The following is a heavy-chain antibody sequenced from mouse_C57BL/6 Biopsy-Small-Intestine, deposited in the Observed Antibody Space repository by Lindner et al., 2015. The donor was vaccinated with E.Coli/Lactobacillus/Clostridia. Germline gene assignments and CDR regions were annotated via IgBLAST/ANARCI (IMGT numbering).Heavy chain of an antibody. Sequence: SVKVSCKASGGTFSSNPISWVRQAPGQGLEWMGRIIPMIGIGDYAQKFQGRVSITADKPTSTSYMKVHSLTSEDTAVYYCARDPGRGLWGQGTLVTVSS. CDR1: GGTFSSNP. J-gene: IGHJ4*01. CDR2: IIPMIGIG. V-gene: IGHV1-81*01. CDR3: ARDPGRGL.